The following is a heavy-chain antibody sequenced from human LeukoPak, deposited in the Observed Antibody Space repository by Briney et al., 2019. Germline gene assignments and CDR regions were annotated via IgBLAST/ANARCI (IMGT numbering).Heavy chain of an antibody. CDR1: GGPISSYY. D-gene: IGHD3-10*01. Sequence: PSETLSLTCTVSGGPISSYYWSWIRQPPGKGLEWIGYIYYSGSTNYNPSLKSRVTISVDTSKNQFSLKLSSVTAADTAVYYCARAIRGDFDPWGQGTLVTVSS. CDR3: ARAIRGDFDP. V-gene: IGHV4-59*08. CDR2: IYYSGST. J-gene: IGHJ5*02.